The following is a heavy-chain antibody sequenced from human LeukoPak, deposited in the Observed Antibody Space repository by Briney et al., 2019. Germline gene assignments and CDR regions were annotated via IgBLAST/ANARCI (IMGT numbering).Heavy chain of an antibody. V-gene: IGHV3-7*01. J-gene: IGHJ3*02. CDR3: AREGFAAASDI. D-gene: IGHD2-15*01. CDR1: EFTFSSYW. Sequence: GGSLRLSCAASEFTFSSYWMRWVRQAPGKGLEWVANIKEDGSEKNYVDSVKGRFTISRDNVKNSMYLQMNSLRAEDTAVYYCAREGFAAASDIWGQGTMVTVSS. CDR2: IKEDGSEK.